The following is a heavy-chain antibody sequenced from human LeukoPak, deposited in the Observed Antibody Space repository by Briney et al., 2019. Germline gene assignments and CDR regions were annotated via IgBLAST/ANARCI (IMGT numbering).Heavy chain of an antibody. V-gene: IGHV1-2*04. CDR1: GYTFTGYY. Sequence: GASVKVSCKASGYTFTGYYMHWVRQAPGQGLEWMGWINPNSGGTNYAQKFQGWVTMTRDTSISTAYMELSRLRSDDTAVYCCARGMYSSSWYGGFGIDYWGQGTLVTVSS. CDR3: ARGMYSSSWYGGFGIDY. D-gene: IGHD6-13*01. J-gene: IGHJ4*02. CDR2: INPNSGGT.